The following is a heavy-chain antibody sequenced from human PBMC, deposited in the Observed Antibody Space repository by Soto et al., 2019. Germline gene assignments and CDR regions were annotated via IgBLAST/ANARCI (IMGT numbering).Heavy chain of an antibody. J-gene: IGHJ5*02. CDR1: GGTFSSDS. CDR3: AIHEGATCCSTSSYQGRFDP. Sequence: QVQLVQSGAEVKKPGSSVKVSCKASGGTFSSDSFSWVRQAPGHGLEWMGRINPILGIAKYAQKFQGRVTITADRSTSKAYMELSCLRADDTAVYYGAIHEGATCCSTSSYQGRFDPWGQGTLVTVSS. V-gene: IGHV1-69*02. D-gene: IGHD2-2*01. CDR2: INPILGIA.